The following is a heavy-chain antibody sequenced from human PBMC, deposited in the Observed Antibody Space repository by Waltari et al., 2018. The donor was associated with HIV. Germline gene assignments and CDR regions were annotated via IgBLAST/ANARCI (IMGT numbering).Heavy chain of an antibody. J-gene: IGHJ3*02. Sequence: QVQLQESGPGLVKPSETLSLTCTVSGYSISSGYYWGWIRQPPGKGLEGIGSIYHSGSTYYNPSLKSRVTISVDTSKNQFSLKLSSVTAADTAVYYCARAASQDYYDSSGYRDPDAFDIWGQGTMVTVSS. CDR2: IYHSGST. D-gene: IGHD3-22*01. V-gene: IGHV4-38-2*02. CDR3: ARAASQDYYDSSGYRDPDAFDI. CDR1: GYSISSGYY.